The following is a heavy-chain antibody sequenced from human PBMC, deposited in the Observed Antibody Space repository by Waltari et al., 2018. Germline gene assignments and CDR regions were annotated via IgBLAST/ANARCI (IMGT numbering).Heavy chain of an antibody. V-gene: IGHV4-31*03. CDR3: ARGVLGDLSPYFDY. J-gene: IGHJ4*02. D-gene: IGHD3-16*02. CDR1: GGPISSGAYY. Sequence: QVQLQESGPGLVKPSQTLSLTCTVPGGPISSGAYYWSWIRHHPGKGLEWIGYIYYIGSTYYNPSLESRITISLDTSKNQFSLKLSSVTAADTAVYYCARGVLGDLSPYFDYWGQGILVTVSA. CDR2: IYYIGST.